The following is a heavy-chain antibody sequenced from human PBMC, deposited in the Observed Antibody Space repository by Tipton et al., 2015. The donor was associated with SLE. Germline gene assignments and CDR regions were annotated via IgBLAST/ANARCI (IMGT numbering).Heavy chain of an antibody. CDR1: GFTFSSYA. CDR2: ISYDGSNK. CDR3: ARDVASGSYYGLDV. Sequence: RSPRLSCAASGFTFSSYAMHWVRQAPGKGLEWVAVISYDGSNKYYADSVKGRFTISRDNSKNTLYLQMNSLTAEDTAVYYCARDVASGSYYGLDVWGQGTTVTVSS. V-gene: IGHV3-30*04. D-gene: IGHD3-10*01. J-gene: IGHJ6*01.